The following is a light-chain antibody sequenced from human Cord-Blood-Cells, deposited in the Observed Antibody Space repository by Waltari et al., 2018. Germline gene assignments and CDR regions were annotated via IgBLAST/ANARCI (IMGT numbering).Light chain of an antibody. Sequence: DIQMTQSPSSLSASVGDRVNITCRASQSISSYLNWYQKPGKAPKLLIYAASSLQSGVPSRFSGSGSGTDFTLTISSLQPEDFATYYCQQSYSTPYTFGQGTKLEIK. J-gene: IGKJ2*01. CDR3: QQSYSTPYT. CDR1: QSISSY. V-gene: IGKV1-39*01. CDR2: AAS.